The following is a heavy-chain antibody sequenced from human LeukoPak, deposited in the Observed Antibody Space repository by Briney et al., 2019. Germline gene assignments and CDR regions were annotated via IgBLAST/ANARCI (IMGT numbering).Heavy chain of an antibody. CDR2: IRYDGSNK. Sequence: GGSLRLFCAASGFTFSSYGMHWVRQAPGKGLEWVAFIRYDGSNKYYADSVKGRFTISRDNSKNTLYLQMNSLRAEDTAVYYCATYYYGSGSHSKATDYWGQGTLVTVSS. CDR3: ATYYYGSGSHSKATDY. V-gene: IGHV3-30*02. CDR1: GFTFSSYG. J-gene: IGHJ4*02. D-gene: IGHD3-10*01.